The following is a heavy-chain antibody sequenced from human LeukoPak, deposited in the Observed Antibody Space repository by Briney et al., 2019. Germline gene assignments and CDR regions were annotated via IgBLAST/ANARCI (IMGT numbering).Heavy chain of an antibody. V-gene: IGHV3-48*04. D-gene: IGHD1-14*01. CDR2: ISPDSATI. CDR1: GFTFYSHG. J-gene: IGHJ6*03. CDR3: ARVRGPTVYTYYLDV. Sequence: GGNLRLYCSASGFTFYSHGMIWVRQAPGKGLKWFTYISPDSATIYYADSVKGRFTISRDHAKNSLYLQMISLRAEDTALYSCARVRGPTVYTYYLDVWGKGTTVTVSS.